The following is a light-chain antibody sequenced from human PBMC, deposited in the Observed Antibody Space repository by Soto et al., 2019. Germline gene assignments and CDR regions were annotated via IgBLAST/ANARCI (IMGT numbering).Light chain of an antibody. CDR3: QQSFSTPRT. CDR1: QTINTY. V-gene: IGKV1-39*01. J-gene: IGKJ1*01. CDR2: AAS. Sequence: DIQMTQSPSSLSASVGARVTISCRASQTINTYVNWYLQKPGKAPKLLIYAASSLHSGVPSRFSGGGSGTYFTLTISSLQPEDFATYYCQQSFSTPRTFGQGTKVEIK.